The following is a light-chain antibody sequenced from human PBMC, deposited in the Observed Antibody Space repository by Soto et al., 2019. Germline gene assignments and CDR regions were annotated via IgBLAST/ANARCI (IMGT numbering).Light chain of an antibody. J-gene: IGKJ1*01. CDR2: DAS. V-gene: IGKV3-20*01. Sequence: EIVLTQSPGTLSLSPGERATLSCRASQSVSGSDLAWYQQKPGQAPRLLIYDASKRATGIPDRFSGSGSGTDFTLTISRLEPEDFAVYYCQQYGTSPRTFGQGTKVDIK. CDR3: QQYGTSPRT. CDR1: QSVSGSD.